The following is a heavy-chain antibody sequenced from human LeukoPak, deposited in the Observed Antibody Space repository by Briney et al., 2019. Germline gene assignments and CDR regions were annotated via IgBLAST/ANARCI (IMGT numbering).Heavy chain of an antibody. V-gene: IGHV3-64*01. Sequence: PGGSLRLSCAASGFTFSSYALHWVRQAPGKGLEYVSAISSNGGSTYYANSVKGRFTISRDNSKNTLYLQPGSLRDGDMFLYYCARTLQGGVVDYWGQGTLVTVSS. CDR1: GFTFSSYA. D-gene: IGHD2-2*01. J-gene: IGHJ4*02. CDR3: ARTLQGGVVDY. CDR2: ISSNGGST.